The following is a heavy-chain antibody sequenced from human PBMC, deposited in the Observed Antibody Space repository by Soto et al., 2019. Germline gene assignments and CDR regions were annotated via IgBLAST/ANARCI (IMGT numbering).Heavy chain of an antibody. CDR3: ARDIGGGEDV. Sequence: QVQLVQSGVEVKKPGASVKVSCKASGYTFSSSSISWVRQAPGQGLEWMGWINVHNGDTIYVQKFQGRVTMTTDTSTSTAYMELTSLTSDDTAIYYCARDIGGGEDVWGQGTTVTVSS. V-gene: IGHV1-18*01. J-gene: IGHJ6*02. D-gene: IGHD3-16*01. CDR2: INVHNGDT. CDR1: GYTFSSSS.